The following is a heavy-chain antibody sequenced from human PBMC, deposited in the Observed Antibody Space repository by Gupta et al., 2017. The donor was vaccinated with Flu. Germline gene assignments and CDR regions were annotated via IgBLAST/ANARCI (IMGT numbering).Heavy chain of an antibody. J-gene: IGHJ4*02. CDR1: GFSFSDYA. CDR3: ARDPSVASTWYRHFDY. CDR2: NSASSRKI. D-gene: IGHD6-13*01. Sequence: EVQLVGSGGGLVQPGGSLRLSCVASGFSFSDYAMTWVRQAPGKGLEWLSDNSASSRKIDYADSVQGRFTISRDNAKNSLYLQMNSLTAEDTAIYYCARDPSVASTWYRHFDYWGQGILVTVSS. V-gene: IGHV3-48*01.